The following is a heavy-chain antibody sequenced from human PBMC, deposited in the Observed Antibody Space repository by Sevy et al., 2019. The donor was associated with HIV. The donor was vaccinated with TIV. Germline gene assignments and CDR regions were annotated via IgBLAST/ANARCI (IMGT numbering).Heavy chain of an antibody. Sequence: ASVKVSCKASGFTFTYYTVHWVRQAPGQGLEWMGWINPGNGNTRYSQKFQGRVTITTDTSATTTYMALSSLRPEDTAVYYCAPSPGGIKHFNPWGQGTRVTVSS. V-gene: IGHV1-3*01. CDR2: INPGNGNT. D-gene: IGHD2-15*01. J-gene: IGHJ5*02. CDR3: APSPGGIKHFNP. CDR1: GFTFTYYT.